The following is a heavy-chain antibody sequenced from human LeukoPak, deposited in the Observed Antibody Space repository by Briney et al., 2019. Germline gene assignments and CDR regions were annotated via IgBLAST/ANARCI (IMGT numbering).Heavy chain of an antibody. CDR2: INGGGDYT. Sequence: GGSLRLSCAASGFTFSSYGMTWVRQAPGKGLEWVSTINGGGDYTYYADSVKGRFTISRDNSKNTLYLQVNSLRAEDTAVYYCGKDPNGNFIGAFDFWGQGTMVTVSS. CDR1: GFTFSSYG. CDR3: GKDPNGNFIGAFDF. D-gene: IGHD4-23*01. V-gene: IGHV3-23*01. J-gene: IGHJ3*01.